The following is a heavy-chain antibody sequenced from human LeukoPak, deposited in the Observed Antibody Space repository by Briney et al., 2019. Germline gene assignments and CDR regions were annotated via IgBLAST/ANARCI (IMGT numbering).Heavy chain of an antibody. J-gene: IGHJ4*02. CDR3: ARDPYDNH. D-gene: IGHD3-22*01. CDR1: GFTFSNYW. CDR2: IWYDGNNK. Sequence: PGGSLRLSCAASGFTFSNYWMSWVRQAPGKGLEWVAAIWYDGNNKYYADSVKGRFTISRDNSKNTLYLQMNSLRAEDTAVYYCARDPYDNHWGQGTLVTVSS. V-gene: IGHV3-33*08.